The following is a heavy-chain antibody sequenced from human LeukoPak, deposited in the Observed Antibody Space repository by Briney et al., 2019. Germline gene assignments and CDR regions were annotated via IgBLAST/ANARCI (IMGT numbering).Heavy chain of an antibody. J-gene: IGHJ4*02. CDR3: ARSHPYDFWSGYYTTLATFFDY. Sequence: PSETLSLTCAVSGGSISSSNWWSWVRQPPGKGLEWIGSIYHSGSTYYNPSLKSRVTISVDTSKNQFSLKLSSVTAADTAVYYCARSHPYDFWSGYYTTLATFFDYWGQGTLVTVSS. D-gene: IGHD3-3*01. CDR1: GGSISSSNW. CDR2: IYHSGST. V-gene: IGHV4-4*02.